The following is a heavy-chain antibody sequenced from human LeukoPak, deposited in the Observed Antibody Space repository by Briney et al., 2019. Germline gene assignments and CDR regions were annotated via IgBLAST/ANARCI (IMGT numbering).Heavy chain of an antibody. D-gene: IGHD3-10*01. J-gene: IGHJ4*02. V-gene: IGHV3-7*01. CDR2: INEDGSEK. CDR3: ARLFVYGSGAEAFDY. CDR1: AFTFSRYW. Sequence: GGSLRLSCAASAFTFSRYWTTWVRQAPGKGLEWVANINEDGSEKYYLDSVRGRFTISRVNAKNSLYLQMDSLRAEDTAVYYCARLFVYGSGAEAFDYWGQGALVTVSS.